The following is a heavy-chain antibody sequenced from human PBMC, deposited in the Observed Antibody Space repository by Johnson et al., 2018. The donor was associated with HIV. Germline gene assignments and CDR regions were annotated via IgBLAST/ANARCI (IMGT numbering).Heavy chain of an antibody. CDR2: IWYDGSNK. D-gene: IGHD5-12*01. CDR1: AFSFSNYA. V-gene: IGHV3-33*08. Sequence: QVQLVESGGGVVRPGRSLRLSCAASAFSFSNYAMGWVRQAPGKGLEWVAVIWYDGSNKYYADSVKGRFTISRDNSKNTLYLQMNSLRAEDTAVYYCARDLGVATAKVNAFDIWGQGTMVTVSS. CDR3: ARDLGVATAKVNAFDI. J-gene: IGHJ3*02.